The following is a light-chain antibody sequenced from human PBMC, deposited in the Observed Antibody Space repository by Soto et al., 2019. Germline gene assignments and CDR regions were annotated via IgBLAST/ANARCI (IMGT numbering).Light chain of an antibody. CDR3: AGWDDSLSGVV. Sequence: QSVLTQPPSASGTPGQRVTISCSGSSSNIGSNYVYWYQQVPGTAPKLLIYRNNQRPSGVPDRFSGSKSGISASLAISGLRSEDEADYYCAGWDDSLSGVVFGGGTKLTVL. CDR1: SSNIGSNY. CDR2: RNN. V-gene: IGLV1-47*01. J-gene: IGLJ2*01.